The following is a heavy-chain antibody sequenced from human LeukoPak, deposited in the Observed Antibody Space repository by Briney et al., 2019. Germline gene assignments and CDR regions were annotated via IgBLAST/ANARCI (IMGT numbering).Heavy chain of an antibody. CDR1: GYTFTSYD. CDR3: AREGGYCSGGSCLNWFDP. D-gene: IGHD2-15*01. J-gene: IGHJ5*02. CDR2: MNPNSGNT. Sequence: ASVKVSCKASGYTFTSYDINWVRQATGQGLEWMGWMNPNSGNTGYAQKLQGRVTMTRDMSTSTVYMELSSLRSEDTAVYYCAREGGYCSGGSCLNWFDPWGQGTLVTVSS. V-gene: IGHV1-8*01.